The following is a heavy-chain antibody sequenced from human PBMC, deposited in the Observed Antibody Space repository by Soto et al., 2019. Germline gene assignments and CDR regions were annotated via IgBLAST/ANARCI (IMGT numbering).Heavy chain of an antibody. V-gene: IGHV3-30-3*01. D-gene: IGHD2-15*01. Sequence: VGSLRLSCAASGFTFSSYAMHWVRQAPGKGLEWVAVISYDGSNKYYADSVKGRFTISRDNSKNTLYLQMNSLRAEDTAVYYCARDSGASGGSYYYGMDVWGQGTTVTVSS. CDR3: ARDSGASGGSYYYGMDV. CDR1: GFTFSSYA. CDR2: ISYDGSNK. J-gene: IGHJ6*02.